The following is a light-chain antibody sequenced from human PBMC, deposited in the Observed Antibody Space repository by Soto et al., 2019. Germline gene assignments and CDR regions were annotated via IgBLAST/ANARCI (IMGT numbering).Light chain of an antibody. CDR1: QSVGRW. Sequence: IQMTQSPATLPASVGDSVTITCRASQSVGRWLAWYQQKPGKAPQVLIYKASDLKSGVPSRFSGSGSGTDFTLTISRLEPEDFAVYYCQQYGSSPTTFGQGTKVDIK. CDR3: QQYGSSPTT. V-gene: IGKV1-5*03. J-gene: IGKJ1*01. CDR2: KAS.